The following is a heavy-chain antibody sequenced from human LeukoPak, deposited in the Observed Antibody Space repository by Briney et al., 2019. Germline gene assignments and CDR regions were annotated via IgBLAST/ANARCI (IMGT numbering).Heavy chain of an antibody. CDR3: ANSIDFDYGDYYFDY. V-gene: IGHV4-4*02. CDR1: GGSISSSNW. CDR2: ISHSGST. D-gene: IGHD4-17*01. Sequence: PSETLSLTCAVSGGSISSSNWWSWVRQSPGKGLEWIGEISHSGSTNYNPSLKSRVTISVDKSKNQFSLKLSSVTAADTAVYYCANSIDFDYGDYYFDYWGQGALVTISS. J-gene: IGHJ4*02.